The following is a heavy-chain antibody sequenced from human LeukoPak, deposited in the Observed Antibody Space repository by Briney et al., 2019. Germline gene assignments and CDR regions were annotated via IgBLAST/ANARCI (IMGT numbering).Heavy chain of an antibody. CDR1: GYTFTNYG. D-gene: IGHD5-12*01. J-gene: IGHJ4*02. Sequence: ASVKVSCKASGYTFTNYGITWVRRAPGQGLEWMGWISGHQGNTRYAQNFQGRVTMTIGTSTSTAYMDLRSLRSDDTAIYFCARSDLATITAGPFEYWGQGTLVAVSS. V-gene: IGHV1-18*01. CDR2: ISGHQGNT. CDR3: ARSDLATITAGPFEY.